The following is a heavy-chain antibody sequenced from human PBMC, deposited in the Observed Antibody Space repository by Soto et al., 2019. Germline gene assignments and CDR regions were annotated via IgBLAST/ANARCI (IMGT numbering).Heavy chain of an antibody. J-gene: IGHJ5*02. CDR2: ISSSGSTI. CDR3: ARVRYYDSGSSINWFDP. V-gene: IGHV3-11*01. Sequence: GGSLRLSCAASGFTFSDYYMSWIRQAPGKGLEWVSYISSSGSTIYYADSVKGRFTISRDNAKNSLYLQMNSLRAEDTAVYYCARVRYYDSGSSINWFDPWGKGTLVTVSP. CDR1: GFTFSDYY. D-gene: IGHD3-10*01.